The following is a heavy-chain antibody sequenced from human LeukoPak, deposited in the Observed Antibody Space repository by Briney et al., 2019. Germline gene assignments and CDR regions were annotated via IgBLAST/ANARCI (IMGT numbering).Heavy chain of an antibody. D-gene: IGHD3-3*01. Sequence: ASVKVSCKASGGTFSSYAISWVRQAPGQGLEWMGGIIPIFGTANYAQKFQGRVTITADESTSTAYMELSSLRSEDTAVYYCAREATSTIFGVVPSDWGQGTLVTVSS. CDR3: AREATSTIFGVVPSD. J-gene: IGHJ4*02. V-gene: IGHV1-69*13. CDR1: GGTFSSYA. CDR2: IIPIFGTA.